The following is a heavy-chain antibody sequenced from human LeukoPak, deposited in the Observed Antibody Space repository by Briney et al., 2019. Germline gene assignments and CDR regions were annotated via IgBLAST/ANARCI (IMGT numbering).Heavy chain of an antibody. CDR3: ARDNYDILTGYGYPDAFDI. Sequence: SETLSLTCTASGGSISSHYWTWIRQPPGKGLEWIGYIYYSGTTNYNPSLKSRVTISVDTSKNQFSLKLSSVTAADTAVYYCARDNYDILTGYGYPDAFDIWGQGTMVTVSS. D-gene: IGHD3-9*01. CDR2: IYYSGTT. V-gene: IGHV4-59*11. J-gene: IGHJ3*02. CDR1: GGSISSHY.